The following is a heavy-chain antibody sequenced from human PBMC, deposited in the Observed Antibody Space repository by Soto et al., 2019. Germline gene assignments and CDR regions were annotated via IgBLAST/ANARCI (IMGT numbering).Heavy chain of an antibody. Sequence: GGSLRLSCAASGFTFSNAWMSWVRQAPGKGLEWVGRIKSKTDGGTTDYAAPVKGRFTISRDDSKNTLYLQMNSLKTEDTAVYYCTVPMVRGVIIPEKDYYYYYMDVWGKGTTVTVSS. D-gene: IGHD3-10*01. CDR3: TVPMVRGVIIPEKDYYYYYMDV. J-gene: IGHJ6*03. CDR1: GFTFSNAW. CDR2: IKSKTDGGTT. V-gene: IGHV3-15*01.